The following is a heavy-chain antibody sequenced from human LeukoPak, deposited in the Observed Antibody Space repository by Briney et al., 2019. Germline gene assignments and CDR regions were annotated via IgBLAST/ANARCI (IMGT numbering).Heavy chain of an antibody. J-gene: IGHJ5*02. Sequence: SETLSLTCTVSGDSVSSGGYYWSWIRQHPVRGLERIGYIYSSGSTFYKPSLKSRLALSKDTSKNLFSLNLSSVTAADTAVYYCARGYDSNSYSPGFDPWGQGTLVTVSS. D-gene: IGHD3-22*01. V-gene: IGHV4-31*03. CDR2: IYSSGST. CDR3: ARGYDSNSYSPGFDP. CDR1: GDSVSSGGYY.